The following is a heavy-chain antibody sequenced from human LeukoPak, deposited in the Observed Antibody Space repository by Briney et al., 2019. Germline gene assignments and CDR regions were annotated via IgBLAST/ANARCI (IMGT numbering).Heavy chain of an antibody. CDR1: GGSISSGSYY. CDR2: IYTSGST. V-gene: IGHV4-61*02. CDR3: ARDKRRPRYSSSWYYDY. D-gene: IGHD6-13*01. J-gene: IGHJ4*02. Sequence: SQTLSLTCTVSGGSISSGSYYWSWIRQPAGKGLEWIGRIYTSGSTNYNPSLKSRVTISVDTSKNQFSLKLSSVTAADTAVYYCARDKRRPRYSSSWYYDYWGQGTLVTVS.